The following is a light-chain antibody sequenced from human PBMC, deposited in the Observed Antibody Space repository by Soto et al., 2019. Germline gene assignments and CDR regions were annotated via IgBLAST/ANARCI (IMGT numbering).Light chain of an antibody. V-gene: IGKV3-15*01. CDR1: QSVSSN. J-gene: IGKJ1*01. Sequence: EIVMTRSPGTLSVSPGERATLSCRASQSVSSNLAWYQQKPGQAPRLLIYGASTRATGIPARSSGSGSGTDFILTISCRPSDFVAVYYCQHYNRFPGTFGEGTKVDIK. CDR2: GAS. CDR3: QHYNRFPGT.